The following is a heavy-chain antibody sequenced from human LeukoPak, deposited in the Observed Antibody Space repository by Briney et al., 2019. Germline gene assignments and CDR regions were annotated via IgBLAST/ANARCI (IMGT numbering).Heavy chain of an antibody. CDR1: GFTFDHYA. J-gene: IGHJ3*02. V-gene: IGHV3-9*01. CDR2: ISKNTDNM. D-gene: IGHD2-15*01. CDR3: AKAPDSYYSLDGFDI. Sequence: GRSLRLSCAASGFTFDHYAMHWVRQGPGKGLEWVSGISKNTDNMGYADSVKGRFTISRDNAKKSLFLQMNSLTTEDTALYYCAKAPDSYYSLDGFDIWGQGTMVTGSS.